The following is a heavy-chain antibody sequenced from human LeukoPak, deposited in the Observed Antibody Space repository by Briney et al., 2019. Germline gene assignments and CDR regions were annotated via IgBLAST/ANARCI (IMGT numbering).Heavy chain of an antibody. D-gene: IGHD3-10*01. CDR2: IYYSGST. CDR3: ARLMVRGVIIQGFDY. J-gene: IGHJ4*02. V-gene: IGHV4-59*08. CDR1: GGSISSYY. Sequence: SETLSLTCTVSGGSISSYYWSWIRQPPGKGLEWIGYIYYSGSTNYNPSLKSRVTISVDASKNQFSLKLSSVTAADTAVYYCARLMVRGVIIQGFDYWGQGTLVTVSS.